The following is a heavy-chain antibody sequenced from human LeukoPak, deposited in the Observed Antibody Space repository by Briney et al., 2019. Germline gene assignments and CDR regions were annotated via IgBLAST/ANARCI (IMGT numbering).Heavy chain of an antibody. Sequence: SVKVSCKASGGTFSSYAVNWVRQAPGQGLEWMGRSIPILDIANYAEKFQGRVTITADKSTSTAYMELSSLRSEDTAVYYCAAEKDMDYYDSSGSNLDYWGQGTLVTVSS. CDR2: SIPILDIA. CDR1: GGTFSSYA. CDR3: AAEKDMDYYDSSGSNLDY. J-gene: IGHJ4*02. V-gene: IGHV1-69*04. D-gene: IGHD3-22*01.